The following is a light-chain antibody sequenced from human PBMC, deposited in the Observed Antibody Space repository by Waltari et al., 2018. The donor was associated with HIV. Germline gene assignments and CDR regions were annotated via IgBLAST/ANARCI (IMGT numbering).Light chain of an antibody. CDR3: RSYASSLTCYV. J-gene: IGLJ1*01. CDR1: SSNTWAGYD. V-gene: IGLV1-40*01. CDR2: GTS. Sequence: QSVLTQSPSVSVAPGQRVSISCTGSSSNTWAGYDVDWYQQLPGTAPKRLIYGTSNRPSGVPDRFSGSKSGTTASLTITGLQAEDEADYYCRSYASSLTCYVFGTGTKVTVL.